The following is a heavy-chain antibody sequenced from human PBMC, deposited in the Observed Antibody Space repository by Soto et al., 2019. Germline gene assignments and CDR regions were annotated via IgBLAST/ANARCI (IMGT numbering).Heavy chain of an antibody. CDR2: ISAYNGNT. J-gene: IGHJ5*02. Sequence: QVPLVQSGAEVKKPGASVKVSCKASGYTFTSYGISWVRQAPGQGLEWMGWISAYNGNTNYAQKLQGRVTMTTDTSTSTAYMELRSLRSDDTAVYYCARDFGIRFLEWTNWFDPWGQGTLVTVSS. CDR1: GYTFTSYG. V-gene: IGHV1-18*01. D-gene: IGHD3-3*01. CDR3: ARDFGIRFLEWTNWFDP.